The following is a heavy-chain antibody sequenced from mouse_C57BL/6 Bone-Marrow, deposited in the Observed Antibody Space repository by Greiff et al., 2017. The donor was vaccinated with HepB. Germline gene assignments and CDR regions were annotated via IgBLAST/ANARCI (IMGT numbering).Heavy chain of an antibody. CDR2: SYPSDSET. CDR3: ARTTVVPYAMDY. J-gene: IGHJ4*01. V-gene: IGHV1-61*01. D-gene: IGHD1-1*01. Sequence: QVQLQQSGAELVRPGSSVKLSCKASGYTFTSYWMDWVKQRPGQGLEWIGNSYPSDSETHYNQKFKDKATLTVDKSSSTAYMQLSSLTSEDSAVYYCARTTVVPYAMDYWGQGTSVTVSS. CDR1: GYTFTSYW.